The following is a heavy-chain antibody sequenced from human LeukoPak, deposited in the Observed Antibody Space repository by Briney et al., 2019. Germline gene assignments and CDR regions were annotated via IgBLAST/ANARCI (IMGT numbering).Heavy chain of an antibody. J-gene: IGHJ4*02. V-gene: IGHV3-23*01. CDR2: ISGSGGST. Sequence: GRSLRLSCAASGFTFSSYPLHWVRQAPGKGLEWVSAISGSGGSTYYADSVKGRFTISRDNSKNTLYLQMNSLRAEDTAVYYCAKVGYYNDSSGYYLDYFDYWGQGTLVTVSS. CDR1: GFTFSSYP. D-gene: IGHD3-22*01. CDR3: AKVGYYNDSSGYYLDYFDY.